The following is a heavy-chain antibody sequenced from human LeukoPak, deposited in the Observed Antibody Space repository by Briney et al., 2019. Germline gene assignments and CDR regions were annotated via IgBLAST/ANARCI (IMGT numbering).Heavy chain of an antibody. CDR1: GGSFSGYY. D-gene: IGHD2-15*01. J-gene: IGHJ5*02. CDR3: ATSPHCSGGSCYLNWFDP. Sequence: PSETLSLTCAVYGGSFSGYYWSWIRQPPGKGLEWIGEINHSGSTNYNPSLKSRVTISVDTSKNQFSLKLSSVTAADTAVYYCATSPHCSGGSCYLNWFDPWGQGTLVTVST. V-gene: IGHV4-34*01. CDR2: INHSGST.